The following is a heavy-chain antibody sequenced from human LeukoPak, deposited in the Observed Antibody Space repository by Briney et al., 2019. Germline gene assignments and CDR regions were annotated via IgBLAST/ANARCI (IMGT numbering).Heavy chain of an antibody. J-gene: IGHJ6*02. CDR1: GLSVSGNY. Sequence: QSGGSLRLSCAASGLSVSGNYMNWVRQAPGKGLDWVSIVYSGGVAYYADSVKGRFMISRDYSTNTVHLQMNSLIDDDTAVYYCARESPGDSNGLDVWGQGTTVVVSS. V-gene: IGHV3-66*01. CDR2: VYSGGVA. CDR3: ARESPGDSNGLDV. D-gene: IGHD7-27*01.